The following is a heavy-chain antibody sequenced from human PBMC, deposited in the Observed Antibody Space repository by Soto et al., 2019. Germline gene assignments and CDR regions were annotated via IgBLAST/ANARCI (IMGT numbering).Heavy chain of an antibody. CDR1: GYIFTAYS. CDR2: VNPSGGST. D-gene: IGHD2-15*01. Sequence: ASVKVSCKASGYIFTAYSMHWVRQAPGQGLEWMGVVNPSGGSTNYAQKFQGRITMSRDTSTSTVYMDLSSLTSEDTAVYYCAREENCSDGICYSEYFQRWGQGTLVTVSS. J-gene: IGHJ1*01. CDR3: AREENCSDGICYSEYFQR. V-gene: IGHV1-46*01.